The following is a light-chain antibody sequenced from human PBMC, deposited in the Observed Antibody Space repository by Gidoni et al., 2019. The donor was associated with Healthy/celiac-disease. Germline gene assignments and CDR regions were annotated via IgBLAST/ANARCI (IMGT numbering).Light chain of an antibody. J-gene: IGKJ1*01. Sequence: AIQMTQSPSSLSASVGDRVNITCRASQGIRNDLGWYQQKPGKAPKVLIYAASSLQSGVPSRISGSGSGTDFTLTISSLQPDDFATYYCLQYYNYPWTFGQGTKVEIK. CDR3: LQYYNYPWT. CDR2: AAS. V-gene: IGKV1-6*01. CDR1: QGIRND.